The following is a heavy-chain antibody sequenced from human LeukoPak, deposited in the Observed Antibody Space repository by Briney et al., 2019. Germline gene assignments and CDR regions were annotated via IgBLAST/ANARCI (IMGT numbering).Heavy chain of an antibody. D-gene: IGHD3-16*02. Sequence: ASVKVSCKASGYTFTSYAMNWVRQAPGQGLEWMGWIYTKTGNPMYAQGFTVRFVFSLVTSVNTAYLQISSLKAEGTAVYYCARDGANTFGGVIVTQNFDYWGQGTLVTVSS. CDR2: IYTKTGNP. V-gene: IGHV7-4-1*02. J-gene: IGHJ4*02. CDR1: GYTFTSYA. CDR3: ARDGANTFGGVIVTQNFDY.